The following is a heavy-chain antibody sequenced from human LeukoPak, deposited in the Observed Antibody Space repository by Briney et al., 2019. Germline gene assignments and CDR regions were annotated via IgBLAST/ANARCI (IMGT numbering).Heavy chain of an antibody. Sequence: ASVKVSCKASGYTLTGYYMHWVRQAPGQGLEWMGWINPNSGGTNYAQKFQGGVTMTRDTSISTAYMELSRLRSDDTAVYYCARDRGGLRYFDWSLNYWGQGTLVTVSS. D-gene: IGHD3-9*01. J-gene: IGHJ4*02. CDR3: ARDRGGLRYFDWSLNY. CDR1: GYTLTGYY. CDR2: INPNSGGT. V-gene: IGHV1-2*02.